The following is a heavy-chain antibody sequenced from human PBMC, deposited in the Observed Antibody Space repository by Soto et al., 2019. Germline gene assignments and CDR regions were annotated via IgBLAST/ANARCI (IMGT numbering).Heavy chain of an antibody. J-gene: IGHJ5*02. CDR2: ISDSGST. CDR1: GGSISGGGYY. D-gene: IGHD2-2*02. V-gene: IGHV4-31*03. CDR3: AKDPLYGWFDP. Sequence: SETLSLTCTVSGGSISGGGYYWSWIRQHPGKGLEWIGFISDSGSTYYNPSLQSRVTISVDTSRNQFSLHLNSVTAADTAVYYCAKDPLYGWFDPWGQGTLVTVSS.